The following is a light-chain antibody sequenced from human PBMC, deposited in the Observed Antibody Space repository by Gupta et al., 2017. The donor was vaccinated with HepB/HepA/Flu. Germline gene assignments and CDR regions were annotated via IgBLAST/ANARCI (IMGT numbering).Light chain of an antibody. V-gene: IGKV1-27*01. CDR2: AAS. Sequence: DIQMTQSPSALSASVGDRVTITCRASQDISNYLAWYQQKPGKVPKFLMYAASALRSGAPSSFSGSGSGTDFTLTISSLQPEDVATYYCQSYNSAPLTFGGGTKVEIK. CDR1: QDISNY. J-gene: IGKJ4*01. CDR3: QSYNSAPLT.